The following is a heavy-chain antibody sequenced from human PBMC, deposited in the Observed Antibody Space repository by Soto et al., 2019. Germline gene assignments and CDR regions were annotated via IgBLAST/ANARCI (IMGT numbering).Heavy chain of an antibody. D-gene: IGHD2-2*01. CDR3: TTDWGDSVVVPAALSPFDP. CDR1: GFTFSNAW. V-gene: IGHV3-15*01. Sequence: EVQLVESGGGLVKPGGSLRLSCAASGFTFSNAWMSWVSQAPGKGLEWVGRIKSKTDGGTTDYAGPVKGRFTISRDDSKNTLYLQMNSLKTEDTAVYYCTTDWGDSVVVPAALSPFDPWGQGTLVTVSS. CDR2: IKSKTDGGTT. J-gene: IGHJ5*02.